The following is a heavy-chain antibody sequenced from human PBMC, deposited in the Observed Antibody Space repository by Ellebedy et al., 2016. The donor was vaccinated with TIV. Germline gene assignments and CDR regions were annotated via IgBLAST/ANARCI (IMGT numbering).Heavy chain of an antibody. CDR3: ARGARGDTTPNYFDY. J-gene: IGHJ4*02. D-gene: IGHD1-1*01. V-gene: IGHV1-69*10. CDR1: GYTFTNYY. CDR2: IIPILDTP. Sequence: AASVKVSCKASGYTFTNYYIHWVRQAPGQGLEWMVGIIPILDTPIYAQKFQGRVTMSADKSTNTAYLEVTGLRSEDTAVYYCARGARGDTTPNYFDYWGQGTLVTVSS.